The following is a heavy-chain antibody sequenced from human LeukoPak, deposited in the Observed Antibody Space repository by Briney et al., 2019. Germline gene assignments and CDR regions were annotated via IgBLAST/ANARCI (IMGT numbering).Heavy chain of an antibody. CDR1: GFTFSSYG. D-gene: IGHD3-22*01. V-gene: IGHV3-33*01. J-gene: IGHJ4*02. CDR3: ARDRKYYDSSGLTRYMDV. CDR2: IWYDGSNK. Sequence: GRSLRLSCAASGFTFSSYGMHWVRQAPGKGLEWVAVIWYDGSNKYYADSVKGRFTISRDNSKNTLYLQMNSLRAEDTAVYYCARDRKYYDSSGLTRYMDVWGQGTLVTVSS.